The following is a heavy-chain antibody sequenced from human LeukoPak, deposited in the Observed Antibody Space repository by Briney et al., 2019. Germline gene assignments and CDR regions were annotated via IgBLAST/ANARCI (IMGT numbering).Heavy chain of an antibody. CDR3: ARRAFYYYDSSGYYYVGRNTFDY. J-gene: IGHJ4*02. CDR2: INHSGST. Sequence: PSETLSLTCAVYGGSFSGYYWSWIRQPPGKGLEWIGEINHSGSTNYNPSLKSRVTISVDTSNNQFSLKLSSVSAADTAVYYCARRAFYYYDSSGYYYVGRNTFDYWGQGTLVTVSS. V-gene: IGHV4-34*01. CDR1: GGSFSGYY. D-gene: IGHD3-22*01.